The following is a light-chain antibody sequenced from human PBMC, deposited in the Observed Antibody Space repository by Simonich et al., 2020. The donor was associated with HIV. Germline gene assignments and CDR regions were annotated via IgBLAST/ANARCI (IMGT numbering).Light chain of an antibody. CDR1: QSISSY. J-gene: IGKJ4*01. V-gene: IGKV1-39*01. CDR3: QQSYRTPLT. CDR2: GAS. Sequence: DIQMTQSPSSLSASVGERVTITCRASQSISSYLNWYQQKPGKAPKLLIYGASSLQRGVPSRFTGSGSGTDFTLTISSLQPEDFATYYCQQSYRTPLTFGGGTKVEVK.